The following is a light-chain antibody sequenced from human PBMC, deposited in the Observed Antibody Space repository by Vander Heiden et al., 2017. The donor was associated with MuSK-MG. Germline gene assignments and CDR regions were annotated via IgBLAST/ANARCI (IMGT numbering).Light chain of an antibody. V-gene: IGKV1-5*01. Sequence: DIQMTQSPSTLSASVGDRVTITCRASQSISSWLAWYQQKPGKAPKLLIYDASSLESGVPSRFSGSGYGTEFTLTISILQPDDFAPYYCQQDNSYSPWTFGQGTKVEIK. J-gene: IGKJ1*01. CDR3: QQDNSYSPWT. CDR1: QSISSW. CDR2: DAS.